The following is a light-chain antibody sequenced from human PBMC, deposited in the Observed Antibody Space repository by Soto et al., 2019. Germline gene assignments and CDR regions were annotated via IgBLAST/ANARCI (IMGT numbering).Light chain of an antibody. CDR3: QTWGTGLLV. V-gene: IGLV4-69*01. J-gene: IGLJ3*02. Sequence: QPVLTQSPSASASLGASVKLTCTLSSGHSSYAIAWHQQQPEKGPRYLMKLNSDGSHSKGDGIPDRFSGSSSGAERYLTIPSLQSEDEADYSCQTWGTGLLVFGGGTQLTVL. CDR2: LNSDGSH. CDR1: SGHSSYA.